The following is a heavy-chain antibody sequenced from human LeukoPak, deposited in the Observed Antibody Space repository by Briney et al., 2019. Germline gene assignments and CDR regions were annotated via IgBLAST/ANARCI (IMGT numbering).Heavy chain of an antibody. J-gene: IGHJ4*02. Sequence: PPETLSLTCDVSGYTISSGYYWGWIRQPPGKGLEWIGTIYHTGSTYYNPSLKSRVTISVDTSKNQFSLKLNSVTAADTAVYYCARAGWILTSGLDYWGQGTLVTVSS. CDR1: GYTISSGYY. V-gene: IGHV4-38-2*01. CDR2: IYHTGST. D-gene: IGHD3-10*01. CDR3: ARAGWILTSGLDY.